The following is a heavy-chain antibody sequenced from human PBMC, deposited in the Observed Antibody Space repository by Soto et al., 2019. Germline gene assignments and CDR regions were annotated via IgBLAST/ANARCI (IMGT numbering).Heavy chain of an antibody. V-gene: IGHV4-38-2*01. CDR2: LYHSGST. Sequence: SETLSLTCGVSGYPISSGYYWVCIRQSPGKGLEWIGSLYHSGSTYYNPSLKSRVTISVDSSKNQFSLKLSSVTAADTAVYYCARNSYYDFWSGYQRAFDLWGKGTLVTVSS. CDR3: ARNSYYDFWSGYQRAFDL. J-gene: IGHJ4*02. CDR1: GYPISSGYY. D-gene: IGHD3-3*01.